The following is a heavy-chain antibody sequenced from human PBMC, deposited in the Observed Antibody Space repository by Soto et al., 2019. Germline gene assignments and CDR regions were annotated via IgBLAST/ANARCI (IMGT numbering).Heavy chain of an antibody. CDR2: IYSSGNT. CDR3: ARAGYSSSSPDWFDP. D-gene: IGHD6-6*01. CDR1: GGFISTYK. V-gene: IGHV4-59*01. Sequence: SETLSLNCTVSGGFISTYKWGWIRQPPGKGLEWIGYIYSSGNTNSNPSLKSRVTILVDTSKNQFSLKLSSVTAADTAVYYCARAGYSSSSPDWFDPWGQGTLVTVS. J-gene: IGHJ5*02.